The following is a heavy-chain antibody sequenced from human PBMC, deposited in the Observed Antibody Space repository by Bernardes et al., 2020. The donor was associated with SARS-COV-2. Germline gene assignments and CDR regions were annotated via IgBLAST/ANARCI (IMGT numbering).Heavy chain of an antibody. CDR1: GGTFSSYA. CDR3: AKDYYGSGSYSYYYGMDV. V-gene: IGHV1-69*13. D-gene: IGHD3-10*01. J-gene: IGHJ6*02. CDR2: IIPIFGTA. Sequence: SVKVSCKASGGTFSSYAISWVRQAPGQGLEWMGRIIPIFGTANYAQKFQGRVTITADESTSTAYMELSSLRSEDTAVYYCAKDYYGSGSYSYYYGMDVWGQGTTVTVSS.